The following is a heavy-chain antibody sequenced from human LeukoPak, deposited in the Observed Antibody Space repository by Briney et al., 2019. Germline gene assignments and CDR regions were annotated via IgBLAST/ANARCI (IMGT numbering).Heavy chain of an antibody. Sequence: VASVKVSCKASGYTFTGYYMHWVRQAPGQGLEWMGWINPNSGGTNYAQKFQGRVTMTRDTSISTAYMELSRLRSDDTAVYYCARDLYGSGKNWFDPWGQGTLVTVSS. CDR2: INPNSGGT. D-gene: IGHD3-10*01. CDR3: ARDLYGSGKNWFDP. J-gene: IGHJ5*02. V-gene: IGHV1-2*02. CDR1: GYTFTGYY.